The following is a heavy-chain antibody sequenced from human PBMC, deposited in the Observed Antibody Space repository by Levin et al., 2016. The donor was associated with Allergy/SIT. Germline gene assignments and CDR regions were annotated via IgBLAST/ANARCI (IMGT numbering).Heavy chain of an antibody. V-gene: IGHV4-39*01. D-gene: IGHD2-2*01. CDR3: ASSRPPYCSSTSCSFDY. Sequence: SETLSLTCTVSGGSISSSPYYWGWIRQPPGKGLEWIGSIYYSGSTYYNPSLKSRVTISVDTSKNQFSLKLSSVTAADTAVYYCASSRPPYCSSTSCSFDYWGQGTLVTVSS. CDR2: IYYSGST. J-gene: IGHJ4*02. CDR1: GGSISSSPYY.